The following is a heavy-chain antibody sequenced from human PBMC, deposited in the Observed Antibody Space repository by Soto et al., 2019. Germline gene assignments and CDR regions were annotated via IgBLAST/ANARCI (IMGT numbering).Heavy chain of an antibody. D-gene: IGHD3-3*01. CDR2: IYYSGST. J-gene: IGHJ6*03. CDR3: ARDAGPGSFGSGYYEIAHYYMDV. CDR1: GGSISSYY. Sequence: SETLSLTCTVSGGSISSYYWSWIRQPPGKGLEWIGYIYYSGSTNYNPSLKSRVTISVDTSKNQFSLKLSSVTAADTAVYYCARDAGPGSFGSGYYEIAHYYMDVWGKGTKVTVSS. V-gene: IGHV4-59*01.